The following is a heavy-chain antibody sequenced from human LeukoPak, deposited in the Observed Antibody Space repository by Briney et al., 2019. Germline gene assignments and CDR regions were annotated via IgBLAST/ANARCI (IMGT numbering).Heavy chain of an antibody. CDR2: ISAYNGNT. CDR1: GYTFTSYG. CDR3: TSLGYCSGGSCRPGIYHYYGMDV. Sequence: ASVKVSCKASGYTFTSYGISWVRQAPGQGLEWMGWISAYNGNTNYAQKLQGRVTMTTDTSTSTAYMELRSLRSDDTAVYYCTSLGYCSGGSCRPGIYHYYGMDVWGQGTTVTVSS. J-gene: IGHJ6*02. V-gene: IGHV1-18*01. D-gene: IGHD2-15*01.